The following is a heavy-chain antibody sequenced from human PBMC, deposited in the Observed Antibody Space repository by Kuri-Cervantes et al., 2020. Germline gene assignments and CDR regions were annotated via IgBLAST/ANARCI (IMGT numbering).Heavy chain of an antibody. D-gene: IGHD3-22*01. Sequence: ASVKVSCKASGYTFTGYYLHWVRQAPGQGLEWMGIINPSGGSTSYAQKFQGRVTMTRNTSISTAYMELSSLRSEDTAVYYCARGRTYYYDSSGYDYVVPFDIWGQGTMVTVSS. CDR1: GYTFTGYY. J-gene: IGHJ3*02. V-gene: IGHV1-46*01. CDR2: INPSGGST. CDR3: ARGRTYYYDSSGYDYVVPFDI.